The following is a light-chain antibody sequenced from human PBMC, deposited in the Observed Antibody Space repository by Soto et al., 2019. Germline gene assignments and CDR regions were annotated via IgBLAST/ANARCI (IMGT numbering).Light chain of an antibody. CDR3: SLYTSSLYV. CDR2: DVS. J-gene: IGLJ1*01. V-gene: IGLV2-14*01. CDR1: NSDVGAYNY. Sequence: QSALTQPASVSGSPGQSITISCTGTNSDVGAYNYVSWYQQHPGKAPKLMIYDVSNRPSGVSNRFSGSKSGNTASLTISGLQAEDEADYYCSLYTSSLYVFGTGTKLTVL.